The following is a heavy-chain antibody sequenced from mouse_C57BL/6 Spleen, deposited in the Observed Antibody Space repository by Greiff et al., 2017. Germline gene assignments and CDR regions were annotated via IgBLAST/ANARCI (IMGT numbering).Heavy chain of an antibody. V-gene: IGHV5-9-1*02. J-gene: IGHJ4*01. CDR1: GFTFSSYA. Sequence: EVHLVESGEGLVKPGGSLKLSCAASGFTFSSYAMSWVRQTPEKRLGWVAYISSGGDYIYYADTVKGRFTISRDNARNTLYLQMSSLKSEDTAMYYCTRDGNYDYYAMDYWGQGTSVTVSS. D-gene: IGHD2-1*01. CDR2: ISSGGDYI. CDR3: TRDGNYDYYAMDY.